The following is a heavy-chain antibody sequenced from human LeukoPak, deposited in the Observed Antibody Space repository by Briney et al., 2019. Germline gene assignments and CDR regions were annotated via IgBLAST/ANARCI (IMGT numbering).Heavy chain of an antibody. J-gene: IGHJ4*02. CDR3: ARLVLRFDGEGRYFDWLPPSDLDY. V-gene: IGHV1-46*01. CDR1: GYTFTSYY. Sequence: ASVKVSCKASGYTFTSYYMHWVRQAPGQGLEWMGIINPSGGSTSYAQKFQGRVTMTRDTSTSTVYMELRSLRSDDTAVYYCARLVLRFDGEGRYFDWLPPSDLDYWGQGTLVTVSS. CDR2: INPSGGST. D-gene: IGHD3-9*01.